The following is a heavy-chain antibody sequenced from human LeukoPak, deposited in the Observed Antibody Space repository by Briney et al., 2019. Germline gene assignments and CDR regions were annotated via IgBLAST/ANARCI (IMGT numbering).Heavy chain of an antibody. CDR1: GGTFSSYA. Sequence: ASVKVSCKASGGTFSSYAISWARQATGQGLEWMGWMNPNSGNTGYAQKFQGRVTITRNTSISTAYMELSSLRSEDTAVYYCARSPPTTDWFDPWGQGTLVTVSS. CDR2: MNPNSGNT. CDR3: ARSPPTTDWFDP. J-gene: IGHJ5*02. D-gene: IGHD1-26*01. V-gene: IGHV1-8*03.